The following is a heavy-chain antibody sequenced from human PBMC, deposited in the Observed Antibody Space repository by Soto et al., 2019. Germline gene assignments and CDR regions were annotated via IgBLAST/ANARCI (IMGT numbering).Heavy chain of an antibody. CDR3: ARDTEQQLVPFYYYYYMDV. CDR2: IKQDGSEK. J-gene: IGHJ6*03. CDR1: GFTFSSYW. D-gene: IGHD6-13*01. V-gene: IGHV3-7*01. Sequence: GGSLRISCAASGFTFSSYWMSWVLQAPGKELEWVANIKQDGSEKYYVDSVKGRFTISRDNAKNSLYLQMNSLRAEDTAVYYCARDTEQQLVPFYYYYYMDVWGKGTTVTV.